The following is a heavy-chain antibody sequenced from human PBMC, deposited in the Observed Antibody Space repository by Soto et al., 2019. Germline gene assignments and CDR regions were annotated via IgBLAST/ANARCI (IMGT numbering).Heavy chain of an antibody. CDR2: TYYSGST. CDR3: ARQWEYSGYDPYPFDY. CDR1: GGSISSSSYY. D-gene: IGHD5-12*01. V-gene: IGHV4-39*01. Sequence: SETLSLTCTVSGGSISSSSYYWGWIRQPPGKGLEWIGSTYYSGSTYYNPSLKSRVTISVDTSKNQFSLKLSSVTAADTAVYYCARQWEYSGYDPYPFDYWGQGTLVTVSS. J-gene: IGHJ4*02.